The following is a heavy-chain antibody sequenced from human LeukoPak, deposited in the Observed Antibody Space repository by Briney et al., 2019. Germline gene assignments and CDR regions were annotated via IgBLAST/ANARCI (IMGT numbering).Heavy chain of an antibody. CDR1: GFTFSSYA. V-gene: IGHV3-23*01. J-gene: IGHJ5*02. Sequence: GGSLRLSCAASGFTFSSYAMSWVRQAPGKGLEWVPTISGGGDSTYYADSVKGRFTISRDNSKNTLYLQMNSLRAEDTAVYYCAKGILYNWFDPWGQGTLVTVSS. CDR2: ISGGGDST. CDR3: AKGILYNWFDP.